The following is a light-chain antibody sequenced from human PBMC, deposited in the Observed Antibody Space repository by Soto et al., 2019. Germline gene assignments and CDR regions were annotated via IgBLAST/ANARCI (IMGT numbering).Light chain of an antibody. CDR2: AAS. CDR1: QGISSY. J-gene: IGKJ1*01. Sequence: IQMTQSPSSLSASVEDSVTITCRASQGISSYLAWYQQKPGKAPKLLIYAASTLQSGVTSRFSGSGSGTDFTLTISCLQSEDFATYYCQQYYSYPRTVGQVTKVEI. CDR3: QQYYSYPRT. V-gene: IGKV1-8*01.